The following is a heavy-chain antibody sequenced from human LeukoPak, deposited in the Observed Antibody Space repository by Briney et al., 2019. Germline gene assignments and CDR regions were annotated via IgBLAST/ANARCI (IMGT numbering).Heavy chain of an antibody. V-gene: IGHV4-4*02. Sequence: PSGTLSLTCAVSGGSISSNNWWGWVHQPPGKDLEWIGEIYHSGSPNYNPSLKSRVTISVDKSRNHFSLNLSSVTAADTAVYYCARVNINNWHSCDYWGQGTLVTISS. CDR1: GGSISSNNW. CDR2: IYHSGSP. CDR3: ARVNINNWHSCDY. D-gene: IGHD1-1*01. J-gene: IGHJ4*02.